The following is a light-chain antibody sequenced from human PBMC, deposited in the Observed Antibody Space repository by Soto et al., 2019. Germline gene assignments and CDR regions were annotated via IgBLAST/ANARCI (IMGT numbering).Light chain of an antibody. CDR3: AAWDDSLNGPV. J-gene: IGLJ3*02. V-gene: IGLV1-44*01. Sequence: QSVLNQSPSASGTPGQRATISCSGSRSNIGSNTVNWYQQVPGTAPRLLIYANNQRPSGVPDRFSGSQSGTSASLAISGLQSEDEADYYCAAWDDSLNGPVFGGGTKLTVL. CDR1: RSNIGSNT. CDR2: ANN.